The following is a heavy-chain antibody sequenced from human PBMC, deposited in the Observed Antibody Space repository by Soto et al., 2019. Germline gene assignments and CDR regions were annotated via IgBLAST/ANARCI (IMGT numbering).Heavy chain of an antibody. Sequence: EVQLVESGGGLVQPGGSLRLSCAASGLTFSSYEMNWVRQAPGKGLEWVSYISRSGSTIYYADSAKGRVTISRDNAKNSLYLQMNSLRAEDTAVYYCARDGRMRRPDWYFDLWGRGTLVTVSS. D-gene: IGHD1-1*01. CDR1: GLTFSSYE. J-gene: IGHJ2*01. V-gene: IGHV3-48*03. CDR2: ISRSGSTI. CDR3: ARDGRMRRPDWYFDL.